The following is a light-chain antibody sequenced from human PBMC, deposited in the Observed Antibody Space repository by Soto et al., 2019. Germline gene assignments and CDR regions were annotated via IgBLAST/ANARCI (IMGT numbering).Light chain of an antibody. CDR2: EVS. CDR3: SSYTSSSTLG. V-gene: IGLV2-14*01. J-gene: IGLJ1*01. Sequence: QSVLTQPASVSGSPGQSITISCTGSSSDVGGYKYVSWYQQHPGKAPKLMIYEVSNRPSGVSNRFSGSKSGNTASLTISGLQAEDEADYYCSSYTSSSTLGFGTGTKLTVL. CDR1: SSDVGGYKY.